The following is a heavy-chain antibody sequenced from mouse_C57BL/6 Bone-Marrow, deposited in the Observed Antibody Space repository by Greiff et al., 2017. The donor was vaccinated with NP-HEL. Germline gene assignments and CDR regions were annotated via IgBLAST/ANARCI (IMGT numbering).Heavy chain of an antibody. CDR3: ARFEATDYAMDY. D-gene: IGHD1-1*01. V-gene: IGHV1-50*01. CDR2: IDPSDSYT. J-gene: IGHJ4*01. CDR1: GYTFTSYW. Sequence: QVQLKQPGAELVKPGASVKLSCKASGYTFTSYWMQWVKQRPGQGLEWIGEIDPSDSYTNYNQKFKGKATLTVDTSSSTAYMQLSSLTSEDSAVYYCARFEATDYAMDYWGQGTSVTVSS.